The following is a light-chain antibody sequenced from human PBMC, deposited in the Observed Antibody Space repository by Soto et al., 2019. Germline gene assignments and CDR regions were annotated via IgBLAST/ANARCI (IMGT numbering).Light chain of an antibody. CDR1: QSVSIN. CDR3: QQYNNWYT. Sequence: IVMTQSPATLSVSPGERATLSCRASQSVSINLAWYQQKPGQAPRLLIYGASTRATGIPARFSGSGSGTEFTLTISSLQSEDFAVYYCQQYNNWYTFGQGTKVDIK. CDR2: GAS. J-gene: IGKJ2*01. V-gene: IGKV3-15*01.